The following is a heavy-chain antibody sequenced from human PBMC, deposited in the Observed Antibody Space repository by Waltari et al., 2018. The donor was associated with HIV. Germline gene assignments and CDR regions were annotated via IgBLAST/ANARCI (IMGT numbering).Heavy chain of an antibody. Sequence: QVQLQQWGAGLLKPSETLSLTCAVYGGSFSGYYWSWIRQPPGKGLEWIGEINHSGSTNYNPSLKSRVTISVDTSKNQFSLKLSSVTAADTAVYYCLSTRCSSTSCPSGMDVWGQGTTVTVSS. D-gene: IGHD2-2*01. V-gene: IGHV4-34*01. CDR1: GGSFSGYY. J-gene: IGHJ6*02. CDR3: LSTRCSSTSCPSGMDV. CDR2: INHSGST.